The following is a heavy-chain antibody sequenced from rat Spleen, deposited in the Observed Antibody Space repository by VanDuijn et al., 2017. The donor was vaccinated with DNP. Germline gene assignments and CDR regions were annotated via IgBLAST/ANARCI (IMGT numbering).Heavy chain of an antibody. CDR1: GYSITSNY. CDR3: ARWPGYNPPYAMDA. V-gene: IGHV3-1*01. D-gene: IGHD1-4*01. CDR2: INYSGST. J-gene: IGHJ4*01. Sequence: EVQLQESGPGLVKPSQSLSLTCSVTGYSITSNYWGWIRKFPGNKMEWIGHINYSGSTNYNPSLKSRISITRDTSKNQLFLQVNSVTLEDTATYYCARWPGYNPPYAMDAWGQGTSVTVSS.